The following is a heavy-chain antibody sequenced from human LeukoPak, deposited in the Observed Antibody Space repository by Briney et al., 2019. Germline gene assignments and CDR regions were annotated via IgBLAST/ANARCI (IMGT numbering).Heavy chain of an antibody. V-gene: IGHV7-4-1*02. CDR1: GYTLTSYA. D-gene: IGHD6-19*01. CDR3: ARGDKVWKAAVAGDY. CDR2: INTNTGNP. Sequence: GASVKVSCKASGYTLTSYAMNWVRQAPGQGLEWMGWINTNTGNPTYAQGFTGRFVFSLDTSVSTAYLQISSLKAEDTAVYYCARGDKVWKAAVAGDYWGQGTLVTVSS. J-gene: IGHJ4*02.